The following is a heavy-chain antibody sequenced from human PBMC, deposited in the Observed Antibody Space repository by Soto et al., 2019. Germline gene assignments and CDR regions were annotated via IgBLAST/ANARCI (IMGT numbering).Heavy chain of an antibody. CDR3: ARDQWLVQRPYFGMDV. V-gene: IGHV3-48*03. CDR2: ISNSGSTI. CDR1: GFTFSSYW. D-gene: IGHD6-19*01. J-gene: IGHJ6*02. Sequence: PGGSLRLSCAASGFTFSSYWMHWVRQAPGKGLEWVSYISNSGSTIYYADSVKGRFTISRDNAKNTLYLQMNSLRAEDTAVYYCARDQWLVQRPYFGMDVWGQGTTVTVSS.